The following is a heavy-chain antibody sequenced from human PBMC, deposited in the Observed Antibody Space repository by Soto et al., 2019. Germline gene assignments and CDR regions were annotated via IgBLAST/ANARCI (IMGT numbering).Heavy chain of an antibody. D-gene: IGHD6-19*01. J-gene: IGHJ3*02. CDR1: GGTFSSYT. CDR2: IIPILGIA. CDR3: ARDGAGTGNDAFDI. V-gene: IGHV1-69*08. Sequence: QVQLVQSGAEVKKPGSSVKVSCKASGGTFSSYTISWVRQAPGQGLEWMGRIIPILGIANYAQKFQGRVTITADKSTSTAYMELSSLRSEDTAVYYCARDGAGTGNDAFDIWGQGTMVTVSS.